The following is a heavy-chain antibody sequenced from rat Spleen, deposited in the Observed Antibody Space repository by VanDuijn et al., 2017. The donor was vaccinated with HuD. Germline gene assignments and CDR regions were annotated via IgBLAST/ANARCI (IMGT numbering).Heavy chain of an antibody. D-gene: IGHD1-1*01. Sequence: QVQLKESGPGLVQPSQTLSLVCTVAGFSLTSYNVHWVRQPTGKGLEWMGVIWTGGSTDYNSALKSRLSISRDTSKSQVFLKMNSLQSEDTSTYYCARDPSDYYSGEDYVMDAWGQGASVTVSS. V-gene: IGHV2-30*01. CDR3: ARDPSDYYSGEDYVMDA. CDR1: GFSLTSYN. CDR2: IWTGGST. J-gene: IGHJ4*01.